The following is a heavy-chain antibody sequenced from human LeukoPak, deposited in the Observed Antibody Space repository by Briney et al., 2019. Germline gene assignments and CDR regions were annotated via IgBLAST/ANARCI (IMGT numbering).Heavy chain of an antibody. D-gene: IGHD3-10*02. Sequence: PGGSLRLSCAASGFTFSSYEMNWVRQAPGKGLEWVSYISSSGSNIYYADSVKGRFTISRDNAKNSLYLQMNSLRAEDTDGYFCAELGITMIGGVWGKGTTVTISS. J-gene: IGHJ6*04. CDR1: GFTFSSYE. CDR2: ISSSGSNI. CDR3: AELGITMIGGV. V-gene: IGHV3-48*03.